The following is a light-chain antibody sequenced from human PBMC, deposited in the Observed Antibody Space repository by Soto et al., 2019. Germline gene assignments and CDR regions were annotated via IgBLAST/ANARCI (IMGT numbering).Light chain of an antibody. Sequence: SYELTQAPSVSVAPGKTARVTCEGNNIGSKSVHWYQQKSGQAPVLVIYYDSDRPSGIPERFSGFKSGNTATLTISRVEAGDEADYYCQVWDRSTDHPVFGGGTKVTVL. CDR2: YDS. CDR3: QVWDRSTDHPV. J-gene: IGLJ3*02. CDR1: NIGSKS. V-gene: IGLV3-21*04.